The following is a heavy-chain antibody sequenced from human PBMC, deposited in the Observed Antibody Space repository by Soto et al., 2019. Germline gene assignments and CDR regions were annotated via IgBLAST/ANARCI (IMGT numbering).Heavy chain of an antibody. CDR3: ASVTIFATSNVDY. J-gene: IGHJ4*02. D-gene: IGHD3-3*01. CDR2: ISSSGSTI. V-gene: IGHV3-11*01. CDR1: GFTFSDYY. Sequence: GGSLRLSCAASGFTFSDYYMSWVRQAPGKGLEWVSYISSSGSTIYYADSVKGRFTISRDNTKNSLYLQMNSLRAEDTAVYYCASVTIFATSNVDYWGQGTLVTVSA.